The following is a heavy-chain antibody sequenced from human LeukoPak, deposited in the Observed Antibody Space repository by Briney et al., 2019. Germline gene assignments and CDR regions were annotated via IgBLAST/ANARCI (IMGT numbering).Heavy chain of an antibody. D-gene: IGHD4-17*01. CDR1: GFTFNNYA. V-gene: IGHV3-23*01. CDR3: AIIPMMRTTVTTYYYYGMAV. Sequence: GGSLRLSCAASGFTFNNYAMNWVRQAPGKGLEWVSAISGNDGRTYYADSVKGRFTISRDNSKKTVYLQMNSLRAEDTAVYYCAIIPMMRTTVTTYYYYGMAVWGQGTTVTVSS. J-gene: IGHJ6*02. CDR2: ISGNDGRT.